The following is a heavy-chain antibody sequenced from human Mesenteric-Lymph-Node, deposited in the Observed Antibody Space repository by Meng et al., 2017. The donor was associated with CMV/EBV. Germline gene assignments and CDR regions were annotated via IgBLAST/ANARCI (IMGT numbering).Heavy chain of an antibody. CDR2: INPNSGGT. CDR3: ARDRAAAGSRYYYYYVMDV. J-gene: IGHJ6*02. D-gene: IGHD6-13*01. V-gene: IGHV1-2*02. Sequence: ASVKVSCKASGYTFTGYYMHWVRQAPGQGLEWMGWINPNSGGTNYAQKFQGRVTITRNTSISTAYMELSSLRSEDTAVYYCARDRAAAGSRYYYYYVMDVWGQGTTVTVSS. CDR1: GYTFTGYY.